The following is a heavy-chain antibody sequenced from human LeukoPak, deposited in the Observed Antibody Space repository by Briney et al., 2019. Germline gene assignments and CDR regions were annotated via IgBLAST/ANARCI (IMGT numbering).Heavy chain of an antibody. V-gene: IGHV4-61*05. J-gene: IGHJ3*02. CDR2: IYYSGST. CDR3: ARHRREIAVAGLNAFDI. Sequence: SETLSLTFTVSGGSISSSSYYWSWIRQPPGKGLEWIGYIYYSGSTNYNPSLKSRVTISVDTSKNQFSLKLSSVTAADTAVYYCARHRREIAVAGLNAFDIWGQGTMVTVSS. D-gene: IGHD6-19*01. CDR1: GGSISSSSYY.